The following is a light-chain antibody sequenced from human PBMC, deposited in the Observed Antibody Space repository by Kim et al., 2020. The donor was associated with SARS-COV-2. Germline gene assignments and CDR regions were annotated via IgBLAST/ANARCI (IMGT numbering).Light chain of an antibody. CDR2: DAS. CDR3: QQYGSSPLT. V-gene: IGKV3-20*01. CDR1: QSVRSSY. Sequence: PGERATLSCRASQSVRSSYLAWYQQKLGQAPRLVIYDASSRATGIPDRFSGGGSGTDFTLTISRLEPEDFAVYYCQQYGSSPLTFGGGTKV. J-gene: IGKJ4*01.